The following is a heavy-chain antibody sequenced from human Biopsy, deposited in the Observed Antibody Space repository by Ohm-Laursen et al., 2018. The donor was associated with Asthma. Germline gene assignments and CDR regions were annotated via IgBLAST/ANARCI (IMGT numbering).Heavy chain of an antibody. J-gene: IGHJ4*02. CDR3: ARDGPELPTELDY. V-gene: IGHV3-21*01. CDR2: ITDTSRYI. CDR1: GFTFSSYN. D-gene: IGHD1-14*01. Sequence: SLRLSCTASGFTFSSYNMNWVRQAPGKGLEWVSVITDTSRYIKYADSVKGRFTISRDNVKNSLYQQMNSLRAEDTAVYYCARDGPELPTELDYWGPGTLVTVSS.